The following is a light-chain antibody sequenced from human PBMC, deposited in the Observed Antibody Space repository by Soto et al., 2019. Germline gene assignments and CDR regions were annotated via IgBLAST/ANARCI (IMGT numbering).Light chain of an antibody. Sequence: EIVLTQSPGTLSLSPGERATLSCRASQSVSSSYLAWYQQKPGQAPRLLIYGASSRATGSPDRFSGSGSGTDFTLTISRLEPEDFAVYYCHQYCSLYTFGRGTKLEIK. J-gene: IGKJ2*01. V-gene: IGKV3-20*01. CDR3: HQYCSLYT. CDR1: QSVSSSY. CDR2: GAS.